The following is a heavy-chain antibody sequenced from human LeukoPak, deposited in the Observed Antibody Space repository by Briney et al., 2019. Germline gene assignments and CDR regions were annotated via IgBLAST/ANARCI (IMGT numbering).Heavy chain of an antibody. V-gene: IGHV3-30*04. D-gene: IGHD6-19*01. J-gene: IGHJ3*02. CDR2: ISYDGSNK. CDR1: GFTFSSYA. Sequence: SGGSLRLSCAASGFTFSSYAMHWVRQAPGKGLEWVAVISYDGSNKYYADSVKGRFTISRDNSKNTLYLQMNSLRAEDTAVYYCARVLWQWRSFDAFDIWGQGTMVTVSS. CDR3: ARVLWQWRSFDAFDI.